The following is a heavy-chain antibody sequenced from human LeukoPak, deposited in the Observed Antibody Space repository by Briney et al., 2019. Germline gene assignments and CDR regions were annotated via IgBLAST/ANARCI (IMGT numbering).Heavy chain of an antibody. J-gene: IGHJ2*01. CDR2: IYSSGST. D-gene: IGHD6-19*01. V-gene: IGHV4-59*01. CDR3: ARDNSGWSNNWYFDL. Sequence: PSETLSLTFTVSGGSISSYYWSWIRQSPGKGLEWIGYIYSSGSTNYNPSLKRRVIISIDTPNNHFSLKLSSVTAADTAIYYCARDNSGWSNNWYFDLWGRDTLVTVSS. CDR1: GGSISSYY.